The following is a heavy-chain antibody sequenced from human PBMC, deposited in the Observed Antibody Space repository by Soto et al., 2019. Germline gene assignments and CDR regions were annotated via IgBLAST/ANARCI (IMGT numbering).Heavy chain of an antibody. D-gene: IGHD2-2*01. CDR1: GYTFTSSG. CDR2: FIPMFGTA. CDR3: ARGAVRYCISTRYYHNYFDF. J-gene: IGHJ4*02. Sequence: GASVKVSCKASGYTFTSSGISWVRQAPGQGLEMMGGFIPMFGTANYAQKFQDRVTITADESTSTAYMELSNLRSEDTAVYYCARGAVRYCISTRYYHNYFDFWGQGTLVTVSS. V-gene: IGHV1-69*13.